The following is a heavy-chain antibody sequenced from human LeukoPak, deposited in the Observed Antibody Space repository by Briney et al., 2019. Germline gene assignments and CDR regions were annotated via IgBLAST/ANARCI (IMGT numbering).Heavy chain of an antibody. CDR3: ARHGYCSSTSCYAYYYYYMDV. D-gene: IGHD2-2*03. CDR1: GGSISSYY. V-gene: IGHV4-59*08. Sequence: PSETLSLTCTVSGGSISSYYWSWIRQPPGKGLEWIGYIYYSGSTNYNPSLKSRVTISVDTSKNQFSLKLSSVTAADTAVYYCARHGYCSSTSCYAYYYYYMDVWGKGTTVTISS. J-gene: IGHJ6*03. CDR2: IYYSGST.